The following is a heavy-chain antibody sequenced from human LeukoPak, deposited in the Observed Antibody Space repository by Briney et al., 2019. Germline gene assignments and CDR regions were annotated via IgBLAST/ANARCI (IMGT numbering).Heavy chain of an antibody. CDR3: ARVVVATSYYFDY. J-gene: IGHJ4*02. Sequence: GGSLRLSCAGTGFTFNNYWMNWVRQAPGKGLEWVANIKEDGSQIYYVDSVKGRFTISRDNAKNSVYLQINSLRAEDTAVYYCARVVVATSYYFDYWGQGTLVTVSS. CDR2: IKEDGSQI. CDR1: GFTFNNYW. V-gene: IGHV3-7*01. D-gene: IGHD5-12*01.